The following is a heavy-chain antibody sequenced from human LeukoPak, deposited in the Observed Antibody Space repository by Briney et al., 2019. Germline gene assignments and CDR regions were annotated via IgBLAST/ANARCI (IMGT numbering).Heavy chain of an antibody. CDR1: GYSISSGYY. CDR2: IYHSGST. V-gene: IGHV4-38-2*01. Sequence: PSETLSLTCAVSGYSISSGYYWGWIRQPPGKGLEWIGSIYHSGSTYYNPSLKSRVTISVDTSKNQFSLKLSSVTAADTAVYYCASTIAPAANLDYWGQGTLVTVSS. CDR3: ASTIAPAANLDY. D-gene: IGHD2-2*01. J-gene: IGHJ4*02.